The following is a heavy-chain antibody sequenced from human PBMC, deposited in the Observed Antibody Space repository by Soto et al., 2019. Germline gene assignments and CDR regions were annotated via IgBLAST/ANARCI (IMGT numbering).Heavy chain of an antibody. Sequence: QMRLVQSGAEVKNSGSSVKVSCKASGGTSSNFVITWVRQVPGQGLEWLGGILPMFGAVKYAQKFQDRLTITAARSTNTASMELGSLRSEDTAVYYCARPKRSGYDRGDSYYHTMDVWGHGTTVTVS. CDR2: ILPMFGAV. V-gene: IGHV1-69*06. CDR3: ARPKRSGYDRGDSYYHTMDV. D-gene: IGHD3-3*01. J-gene: IGHJ6*02. CDR1: GGTSSNFV.